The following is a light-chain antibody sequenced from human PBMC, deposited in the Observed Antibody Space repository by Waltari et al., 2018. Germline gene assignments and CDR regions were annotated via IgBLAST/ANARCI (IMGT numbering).Light chain of an antibody. CDR1: SSDVGGYNY. J-gene: IGLJ2*01. CDR3: SSYTGSSTLVV. V-gene: IGLV2-14*03. Sequence: QSALTQPASVSGSPGQSITIPCTGTSSDVGGYNYVSWYQQHPGKAPRLMIYDVSDRPSGVSSRFSGSKYGNTASLIISGLQAEDEADYYCSSYTGSSTLVVFGGGTKLTVL. CDR2: DVS.